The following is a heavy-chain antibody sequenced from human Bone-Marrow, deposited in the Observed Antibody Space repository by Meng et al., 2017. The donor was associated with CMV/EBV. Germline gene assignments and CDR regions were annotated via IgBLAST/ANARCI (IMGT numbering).Heavy chain of an antibody. CDR3: AREKGNYGGAYNWFDP. J-gene: IGHJ5*02. CDR2: IYTSGST. D-gene: IGHD4-23*01. V-gene: IGHV4-4*07. Sequence: SETLSLTCTVSGGSISSYYWSWIRQPAGKGLEWIGRIYTSGSTNYNPSLKSRVTMSVDTSKNQFSLKLSSVTAADTAVYYCAREKGNYGGAYNWFDPWGQGTLVTVSS. CDR1: GGSISSYY.